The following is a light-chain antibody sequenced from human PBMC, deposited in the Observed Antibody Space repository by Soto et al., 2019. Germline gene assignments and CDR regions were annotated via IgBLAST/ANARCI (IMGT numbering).Light chain of an antibody. CDR2: LGF. V-gene: IGKV2-28*01. Sequence: DIVMTQSPLSLPVTPGEPASISCRSSQSLLHSNGYNYLHWYLQKPGRSPQLLIYLGFNRASGVPDRFSGSGSGTDFTLKISRVEAEDVGVYYCMQALQTPSTFGQGTKVDIK. CDR3: MQALQTPST. J-gene: IGKJ1*01. CDR1: QSLLHSNGYNY.